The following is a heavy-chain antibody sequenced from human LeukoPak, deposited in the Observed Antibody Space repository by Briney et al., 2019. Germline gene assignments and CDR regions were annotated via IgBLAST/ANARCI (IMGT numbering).Heavy chain of an antibody. CDR3: ARGGRRRDFDY. Sequence: SETLSLTCGVYGGSFSGYYWSWIRQPPGKGLEWIGEINHSGSTNYNPSLKSRVTISVDTSKNQFSLKLSSVTAADTAVYYCARGGRRRDFDYWGQGTLVTVSS. V-gene: IGHV4-34*01. CDR1: GGSFSGYY. CDR2: INHSGST. D-gene: IGHD1-14*01. J-gene: IGHJ4*02.